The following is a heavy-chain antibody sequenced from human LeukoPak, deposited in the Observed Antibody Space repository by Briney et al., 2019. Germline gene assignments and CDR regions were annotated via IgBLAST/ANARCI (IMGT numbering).Heavy chain of an antibody. D-gene: IGHD6-19*01. CDR3: ATGGIAVAQWDAFDI. CDR1: GYTFTSYY. J-gene: IGHJ3*02. Sequence: ASVKVSCKVSGYTFTSYYMHWVQQAPGKGLEWMGFVDPEDGETRYAEKSQGRVTITANTSTDTAYMELSSLRSEDTAVYYCATGGIAVAQWDAFDIWGQGTMVTVSS. CDR2: VDPEDGET. V-gene: IGHV1-69-2*01.